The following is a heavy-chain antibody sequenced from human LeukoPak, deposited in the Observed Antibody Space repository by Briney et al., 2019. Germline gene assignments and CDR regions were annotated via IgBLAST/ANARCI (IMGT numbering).Heavy chain of an antibody. D-gene: IGHD6-19*01. J-gene: IGHJ4*02. CDR1: GYTFTTYY. CDR2: INPSAGST. V-gene: IGHV1-46*01. Sequence: ASVRVSCKASGYTFTTYYMHWVRQAPGQGLEWMGVINPSAGSTNYAQNFQGRVTITSDTSKITVYMELSSLRSEDTAVCYCARSGETVAGTWMGENDYWGQGTLVTVSS. CDR3: ARSGETVAGTWMGENDY.